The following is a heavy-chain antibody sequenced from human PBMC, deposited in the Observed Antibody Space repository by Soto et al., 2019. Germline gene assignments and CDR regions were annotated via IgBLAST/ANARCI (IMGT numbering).Heavy chain of an antibody. D-gene: IGHD2-15*01. Sequence: QVQLVQSGAEVKKPGASVKVSCKASGYTFTSYAIHWVRQAPGQRREWMGWINAGNGNTKYSQKFQDRVTITRDTSASTAYMELSSLRSEDTAVYYCARDLGGGPDYWGQGTLVTVSS. CDR3: ARDLGGGPDY. V-gene: IGHV1-3*01. CDR1: GYTFTSYA. CDR2: INAGNGNT. J-gene: IGHJ4*02.